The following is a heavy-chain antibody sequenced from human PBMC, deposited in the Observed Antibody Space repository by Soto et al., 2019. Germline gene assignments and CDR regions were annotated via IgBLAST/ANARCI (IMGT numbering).Heavy chain of an antibody. V-gene: IGHV4-34*01. D-gene: IGHD6-19*01. CDR2: INHGGIS. CDR3: ARGPGWIAASDAFDY. CDR1: Y. Sequence: YWNWIRQSPGKGLEWIGEINHGGISNYVPSMKSRVTISVDTSKNQFSLKLRSVTAADTAVYYCARGPGWIAASDAFDYCG. J-gene: IGHJ4*01.